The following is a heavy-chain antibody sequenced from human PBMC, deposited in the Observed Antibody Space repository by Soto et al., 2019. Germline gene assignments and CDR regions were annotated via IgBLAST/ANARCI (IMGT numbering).Heavy chain of an antibody. CDR2: ISAYNGNT. CDR1: GYTFTSYG. V-gene: IGHV1-18*01. Sequence: GASVKVSCKASGYTFTSYGISWVRQAPGQGLEWMGWISAYNGNTNYAQKLQGRVTMTTDTSTSTAYMELRSLRSDDTAVYYCARDIQGYSYGDLVDYWGQGTLVTVSS. D-gene: IGHD5-18*01. J-gene: IGHJ4*02. CDR3: ARDIQGYSYGDLVDY.